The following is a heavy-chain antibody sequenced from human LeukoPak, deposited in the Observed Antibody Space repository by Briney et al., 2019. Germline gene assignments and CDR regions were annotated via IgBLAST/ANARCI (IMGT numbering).Heavy chain of an antibody. V-gene: IGHV3-23*01. Sequence: PGGSLRLSCAASGFTFSNYGMSWVRQAPGKGLEWVSRISGSGGSTYYADSVKGRFIGSRDNSKNTLYLQMNSLRAEDTAVYYCAKGRQGSSSSPFDYWGQGTLVTVSS. J-gene: IGHJ4*02. D-gene: IGHD6-6*01. CDR3: AKGRQGSSSSPFDY. CDR1: GFTFSNYG. CDR2: ISGSGGST.